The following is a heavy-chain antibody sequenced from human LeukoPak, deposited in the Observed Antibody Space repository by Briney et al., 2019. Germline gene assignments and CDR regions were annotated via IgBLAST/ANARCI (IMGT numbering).Heavy chain of an antibody. D-gene: IGHD5-24*01. CDR2: IYPGDSDT. CDR1: GYRFTNYW. CDR3: VTRDGYSYGFFDY. V-gene: IGHV5-51*01. J-gene: IGHJ4*02. Sequence: PGESLKISCKGSGYRFTNYWSDWVCQMPGKGLEWMGIIYPGDSDTRYSPSFQGQVTISADKSISTAYLQWSSLKASDTAMYYCVTRDGYSYGFFDYWGQGTLVAVSS.